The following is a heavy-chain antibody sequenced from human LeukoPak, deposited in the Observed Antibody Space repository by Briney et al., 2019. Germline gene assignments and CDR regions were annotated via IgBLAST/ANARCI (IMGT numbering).Heavy chain of an antibody. Sequence: GGSLRLSCAASGFDFSHHYMTWVRQAPGKGPEWVAKISPDGGVSQYVDSVKGRFTISRDNSKNSLSLHMSSLRVGDTALYFCAKEEFWRFDFWGQGTLVTVSS. CDR1: GFDFSHHY. CDR2: ISPDGGVS. D-gene: IGHD1-1*01. CDR3: AKEEFWRFDF. V-gene: IGHV3-7*03. J-gene: IGHJ4*02.